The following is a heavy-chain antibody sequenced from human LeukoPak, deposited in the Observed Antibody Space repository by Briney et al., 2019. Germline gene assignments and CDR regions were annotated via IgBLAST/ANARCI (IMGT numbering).Heavy chain of an antibody. CDR3: ARQKWEQQGRDYYFYGLDV. D-gene: IGHD1-26*01. J-gene: IGHJ6*02. Sequence: GGSLRLSCAASGFTFSSYWMSWVRQAPGKGLEWVANIKQDGSEKYYVDSVKGRFTISRDNAKNSLYLQMNSLRAEDTAVYYCARQKWEQQGRDYYFYGLDVWGPGTTVIVSS. CDR2: IKQDGSEK. V-gene: IGHV3-7*03. CDR1: GFTFSSYW.